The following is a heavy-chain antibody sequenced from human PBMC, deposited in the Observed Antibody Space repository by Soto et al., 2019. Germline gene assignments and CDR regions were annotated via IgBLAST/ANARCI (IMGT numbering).Heavy chain of an antibody. J-gene: IGHJ6*02. CDR2: INPSGGST. D-gene: IGHD2-2*01. V-gene: IGHV1-46*01. CDR1: GYTFTSYY. CDR3: ARGRGYCISTSCRPGKGYYYYGMDV. Sequence: ASVKVSCKASGYTFTSYYMHWVRQAPGQGLEWMGIINPSGGSTSYAQKFQGRVTMTRDTSTSTVYMELSSLRSEDTAVYYCARGRGYCISTSCRPGKGYYYYGMDVWGQGTTVTVSS.